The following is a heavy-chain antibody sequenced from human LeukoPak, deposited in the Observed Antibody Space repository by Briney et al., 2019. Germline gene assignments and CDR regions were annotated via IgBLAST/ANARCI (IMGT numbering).Heavy chain of an antibody. Sequence: SLTLSLTCAISGDSVSSNGAAWDWIRQSPSRGLEWLGRTYYRSQQWYSDYAPSVKGRITINADTSQNQFSLHLNSVTPEDTAVYYCGRETDFGVVTNWGQGTVVTVSS. D-gene: IGHD3-3*01. CDR2: TYYRSQQWYS. CDR1: GDSVSSNGAA. CDR3: GRETDFGVVTN. V-gene: IGHV6-1*01. J-gene: IGHJ4*02.